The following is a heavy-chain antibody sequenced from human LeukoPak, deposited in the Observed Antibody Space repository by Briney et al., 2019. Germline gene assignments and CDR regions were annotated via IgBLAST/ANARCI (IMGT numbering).Heavy chain of an antibody. V-gene: IGHV3-30*18. J-gene: IGHJ4*02. CDR3: AKNAHLDY. CDR2: ISSDGTNK. Sequence: GRSLRLSCAASGFTFSSYGMHWVRQAPGKGLEWVAVISSDGTNKYYADSVKGRFTISRDNSKNTVYLQMNSLRVEDTAVYYCAKNAHLDYWGQGTLVTVSS. CDR1: GFTFSSYG.